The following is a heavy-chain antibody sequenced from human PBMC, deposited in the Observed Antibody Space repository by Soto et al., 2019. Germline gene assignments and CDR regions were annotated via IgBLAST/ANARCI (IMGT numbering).Heavy chain of an antibody. CDR3: ATGRTGSPTDSGLDP. J-gene: IGHJ5*02. CDR1: GYAFTAYD. D-gene: IGHD3-9*01. CDR2: INGGNGKT. V-gene: IGHV1-3*01. Sequence: QVQLAQSGAEVKKPGASVKVSCKASGYAFTAYDFHWVRQAPGQSLEWMGWINGGNGKTNYSQKFQATVTISRDTSPSSASMALAPMIPQDTAVYYCATGRTGSPTDSGLDPWGQGTHGTVAS.